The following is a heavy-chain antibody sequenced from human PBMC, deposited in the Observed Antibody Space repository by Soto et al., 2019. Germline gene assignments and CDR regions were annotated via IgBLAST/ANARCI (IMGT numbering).Heavy chain of an antibody. CDR2: IYSGGST. V-gene: IGHV3-NL1*01. D-gene: IGHD3-3*01. Sequence: GGSLRLSCAASGFTFSSYGMHWVRQAPGKGLEWVSVIYSGGSTYYADSVKGRFTISRDNSKNTLYLQMNSLRAEDTAVYYCASSITIFGVVEYGMDGWGQGTTVTVSS. CDR3: ASSITIFGVVEYGMDG. J-gene: IGHJ6*02. CDR1: GFTFSSYG.